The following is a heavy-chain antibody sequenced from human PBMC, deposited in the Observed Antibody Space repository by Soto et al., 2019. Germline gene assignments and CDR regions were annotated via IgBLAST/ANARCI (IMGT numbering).Heavy chain of an antibody. CDR3: AKDHFTGNGVFDGFDI. D-gene: IGHD2-8*01. V-gene: IGHV3-23*01. CDR2: IGSDGGYT. J-gene: IGHJ3*02. CDR1: GFTFSNYA. Sequence: EVRLLESGGGLVQPGGSLRLSCAASGFTFSNYAMSWVRQAPGKGLEWVSAIGSDGGYTNYADSVKGRFTISRDNSKNILFLQMSSLRADDTAIYYCAKDHFTGNGVFDGFDIWGQGTMVTVSS.